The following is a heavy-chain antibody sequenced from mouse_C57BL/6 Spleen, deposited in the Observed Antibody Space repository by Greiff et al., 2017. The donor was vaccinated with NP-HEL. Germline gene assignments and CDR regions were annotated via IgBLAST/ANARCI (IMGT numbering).Heavy chain of an antibody. CDR2: ISSGSSTI. J-gene: IGHJ4*01. Sequence: EVMLVESGGGLVKPGGSLKLSCAASGFTFSDYGMHWVRQTPEKGLEWVAYISSGSSTIYYADTVKGRFTISRDNAKNTLCLQMTSLRSEDTAMDYCARVAMDYWGQGTSVTVSS. V-gene: IGHV5-17*01. CDR3: ARVAMDY. CDR1: GFTFSDYG.